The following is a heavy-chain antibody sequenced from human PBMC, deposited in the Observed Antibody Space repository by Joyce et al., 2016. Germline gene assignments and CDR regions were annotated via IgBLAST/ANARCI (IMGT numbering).Heavy chain of an antibody. CDR1: GFSFSQFS. CDR3: ARGTTVTRMGNWFDP. V-gene: IGHV3-30-3*01. J-gene: IGHJ5*02. CDR2: ISSDGSKK. D-gene: IGHD4-17*01. Sequence: QVQLVESGGGVGQPGRSLTLSCAASGFSFSQFSLVWIRQAPGKGLEWAAVISSDGSKKDYADSAKGRFIISRDKSKNTLNLQMTGLRSDDTGVYYCARGTTVTRMGNWFDPWGQGTLVTVSS.